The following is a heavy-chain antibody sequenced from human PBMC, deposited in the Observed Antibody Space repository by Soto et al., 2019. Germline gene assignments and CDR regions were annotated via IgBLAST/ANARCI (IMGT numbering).Heavy chain of an antibody. CDR1: GGSMRISTQY. V-gene: IGHV4-39*01. J-gene: IGHJ1*01. Sequence: SETLSLTCTVSGGSMRISTQYWGWIRQSPGKGLEWIGGIYQSGRTYYNPSFKSRVSMSVDPSKNQFSLKLDSVTAADTAVYYCARQENSWGQGTLVTVSS. CDR3: ARQENS. CDR2: IYQSGRT.